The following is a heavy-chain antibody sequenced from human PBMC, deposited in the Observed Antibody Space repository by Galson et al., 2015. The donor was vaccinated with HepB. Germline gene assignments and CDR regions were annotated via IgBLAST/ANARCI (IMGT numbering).Heavy chain of an antibody. J-gene: IGHJ4*02. V-gene: IGHV3-23*01. D-gene: IGHD3-22*01. CDR3: VKDPSSGYYYSFDF. CDR2: ISYSGDST. Sequence: SLRLSCAASGLTFTNFAMGWVRQAPGKGLEWVSGISYSGDSTYYADSVKGRFTISRDNSKNTLYLQMNSLRAEDTAVYYCVKDPSSGYYYSFDFWGQGTLVTVSS. CDR1: GLTFTNFA.